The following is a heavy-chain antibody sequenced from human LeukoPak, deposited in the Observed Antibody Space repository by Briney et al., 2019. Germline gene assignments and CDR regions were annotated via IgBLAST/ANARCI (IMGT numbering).Heavy chain of an antibody. Sequence: RASVKVSCKASGYTFTSYAISWVRQAPGQGLEWMGGIIPIFGTANYAQKFQGRVTITADESTSTAYMGLSSLRSEDTAVYYCARDYGGNSRLLWYFDLWGRGTLVTVSS. J-gene: IGHJ2*01. V-gene: IGHV1-69*13. CDR3: ARDYGGNSRLLWYFDL. CDR2: IIPIFGTA. CDR1: GYTFTSYA. D-gene: IGHD4-23*01.